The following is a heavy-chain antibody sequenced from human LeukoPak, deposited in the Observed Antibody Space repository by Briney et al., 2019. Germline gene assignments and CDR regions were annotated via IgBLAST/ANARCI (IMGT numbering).Heavy chain of an antibody. D-gene: IGHD3-22*01. CDR3: AKALQPYYYDSSGYFYSFDY. J-gene: IGHJ4*02. CDR1: GFTFSSYS. V-gene: IGHV3-48*01. CDR2: ISSSSSTI. Sequence: PGGSLRLSCAASGFTFSSYSMNWVRQAPGKGLEWVSYISSSSSTIYYAGSVKGRFTISRDNAKNSLYLQMNSLRAEDTAVYYCAKALQPYYYDSSGYFYSFDYWGQGTLVTVSS.